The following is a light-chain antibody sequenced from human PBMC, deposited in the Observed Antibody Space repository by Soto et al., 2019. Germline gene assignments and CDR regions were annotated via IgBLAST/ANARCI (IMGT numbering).Light chain of an antibody. V-gene: IGKV3D-20*02. J-gene: IGKJ5*01. CDR1: QSVRSNY. CDR3: QQRLSWPIT. Sequence: ESVLTQSPGTLSLSPGERATLSCRASQSVRSNYLAWYQQRPGQAPRLLIYGASTRATGIPARFTGSGSGTDFTLTISSLEPEDFAVYYCQQRLSWPITFGQGTRLEIK. CDR2: GAS.